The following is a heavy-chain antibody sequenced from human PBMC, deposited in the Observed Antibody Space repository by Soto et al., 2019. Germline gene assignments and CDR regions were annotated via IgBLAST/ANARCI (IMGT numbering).Heavy chain of an antibody. CDR1: GGSFSGYY. J-gene: IGHJ6*03. D-gene: IGHD4-17*01. CDR3: ASSDDYGDYDPHYYYMDV. V-gene: IGHV4-34*01. CDR2: INHSGST. Sequence: SETLSLTCAVYGGSFSGYYWSWIRQPPGKGLEWIGEINHSGSTNYNPSLKSRVTISVDTSKNQFSLKLSSVTAADTAVYYCASSDDYGDYDPHYYYMDVWGKGTTVTVSS.